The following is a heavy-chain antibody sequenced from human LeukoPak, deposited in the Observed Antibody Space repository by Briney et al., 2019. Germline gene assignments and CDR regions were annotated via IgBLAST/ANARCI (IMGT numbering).Heavy chain of an antibody. D-gene: IGHD2-15*01. CDR1: GFTFSSYG. J-gene: IGHJ4*02. CDR2: IRYDGSNK. CDR3: AKDLVAATPY. V-gene: IGHV3-30*02. Sequence: GGSLRLSCAASGFTFSSYGMHWVRQAPGKGLEWVAFIRYDGSNKYYADSVKGRFTISRDNSKNTLYLQMNSLRAEDTAVYYCAKDLVAATPYWGQGTLVTVSS.